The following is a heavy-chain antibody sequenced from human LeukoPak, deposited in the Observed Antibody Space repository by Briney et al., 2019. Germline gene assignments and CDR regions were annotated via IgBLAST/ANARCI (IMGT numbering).Heavy chain of an antibody. D-gene: IGHD2-15*01. V-gene: IGHV3-48*01. CDR2: ISSSGSAI. CDR3: VRVKGSYFDY. CDR1: GFPLSSYS. Sequence: SGGSLRLSCAASGFPLSSYSINWVRQAPGKGLEWVSYISSSGSAIYYVDSVKGRFTVSRDNAKSSLFLQMNSTRAEDTAVYYCVRVKGSYFDYWGQGALVTVSS. J-gene: IGHJ4*02.